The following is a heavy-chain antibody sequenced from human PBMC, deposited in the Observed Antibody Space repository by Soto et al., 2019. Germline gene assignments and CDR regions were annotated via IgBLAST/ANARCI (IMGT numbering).Heavy chain of an antibody. CDR3: ARLIGEGYSGTYGLDY. CDR1: GGTFNNYA. V-gene: IGHV1-69*06. Sequence: QVQLVQSGAEVKKPGSSVKVSCKASGGTFNNYAISWVRQAPGQGLEWMGGIIPLFGTTNYAQKFQDRVTITADKSTSTAYMELSSLRSDDTAVYSCARLIGEGYSGTYGLDYGGQGTLVTVSS. J-gene: IGHJ4*02. CDR2: IIPLFGTT. D-gene: IGHD1-26*01.